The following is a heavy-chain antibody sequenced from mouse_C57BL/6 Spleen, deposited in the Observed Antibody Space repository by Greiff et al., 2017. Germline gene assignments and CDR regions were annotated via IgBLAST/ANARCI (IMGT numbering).Heavy chain of an antibody. V-gene: IGHV8-12*01. CDR3: ARRVTYYEGMDY. J-gene: IGHJ4*01. CDR2: IYWDDDK. Sequence: QVTLKECGPGILQSSQTLSLTCSFSGFSLSTSGMGVSWIRQPSGKGLEWLAHIYWDDDKRYNPSLKSRLTISKDTSRNQVFLKITSVDTADTATYYCARRVTYYEGMDYWGQGTSVTVSS. CDR1: GFSLSTSGMG. D-gene: IGHD2-10*01.